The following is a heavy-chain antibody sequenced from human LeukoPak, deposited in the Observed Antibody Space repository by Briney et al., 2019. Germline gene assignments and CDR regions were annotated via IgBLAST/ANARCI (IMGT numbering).Heavy chain of an antibody. J-gene: IGHJ3*02. D-gene: IGHD4-23*01. CDR1: GGSFSGYS. CDR2: IYHSGST. Sequence: PSETLSLTCAVYGGSFSGYSWSWIRQPPGKGLEWIGYIYHSGSTYYNPSLKSRVTISVDRSKNQFSLKLSSVTAADTAVYYCARELGYGGNNAFDIWGQGTMVTVSS. V-gene: IGHV4-34*01. CDR3: ARELGYGGNNAFDI.